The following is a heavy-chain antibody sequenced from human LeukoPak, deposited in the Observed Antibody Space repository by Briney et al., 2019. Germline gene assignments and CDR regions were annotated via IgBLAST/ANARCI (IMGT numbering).Heavy chain of an antibody. CDR2: INHSGST. J-gene: IGHJ4*02. CDR3: ARGPLLFCSSTGCYPRNDY. Sequence: SETLSLTCAVYGGSFSGYYWSWIRQPPGKGLEWIGEINHSGSTNYNPSLKGRVTISVDPSKNPFSLKLSSVTAADTAVYYCARGPLLFCSSTGCYPRNDYWGQGTLVTVSS. V-gene: IGHV4-34*01. CDR1: GGSFSGYY. D-gene: IGHD2-2*01.